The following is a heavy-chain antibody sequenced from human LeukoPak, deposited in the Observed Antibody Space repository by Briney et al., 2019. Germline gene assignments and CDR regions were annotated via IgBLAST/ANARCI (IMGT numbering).Heavy chain of an antibody. D-gene: IGHD6-13*01. CDR3: ARDSLHIASDY. Sequence: GGSLRLSCAASGFTFSSYAMHWVRQAPGKGLEWVAVISYDGSNKYYADSVKGRFTISRDNSKNTLYLQMNSLRAEDTAVYYCARDSLHIASDYWGQGTLVTVSS. J-gene: IGHJ4*02. CDR2: ISYDGSNK. V-gene: IGHV3-30-3*01. CDR1: GFTFSSYA.